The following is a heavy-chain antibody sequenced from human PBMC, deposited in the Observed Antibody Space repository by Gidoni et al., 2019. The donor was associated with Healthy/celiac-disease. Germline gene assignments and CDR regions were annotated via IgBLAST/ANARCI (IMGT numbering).Heavy chain of an antibody. CDR2: ISGSGGST. CDR3: AKNPRDSSGYSPIDY. J-gene: IGHJ4*02. V-gene: IGHV3-23*01. CDR1: GFNFTTYA. D-gene: IGHD3-22*01. Sequence: VQLLESAGGLVRPRASLHIASDASGFNFTTYAMSWVRQAPGKGLEWVSAISGSGGSTYYADSVKGRFTISRDNSKNTLYLQMNSLRAEDTAVYYCAKNPRDSSGYSPIDYWGQGTLVTVSS.